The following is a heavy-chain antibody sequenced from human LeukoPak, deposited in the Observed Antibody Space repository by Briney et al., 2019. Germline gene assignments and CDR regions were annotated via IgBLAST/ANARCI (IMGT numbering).Heavy chain of an antibody. CDR2: ISGSGASA. CDR1: GFIFSSYA. CDR3: AKDDQSSSVAATEG. Sequence: GGSLRLSCEASGFIFSSYAMSWVRQAPGKGLEWVSAISGSGASAYYADSVKGRFTISRDNSKNTLYLQMNSLRVEDTAVYYCAKDDQSSSVAATEGWGQGTLVTVSS. V-gene: IGHV3-23*01. D-gene: IGHD2-15*01. J-gene: IGHJ4*02.